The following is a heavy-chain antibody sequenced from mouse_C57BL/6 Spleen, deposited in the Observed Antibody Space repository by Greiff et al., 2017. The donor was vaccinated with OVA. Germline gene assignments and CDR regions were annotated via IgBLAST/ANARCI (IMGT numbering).Heavy chain of an antibody. D-gene: IGHD1-1*01. CDR1: GFTFSSYA. J-gene: IGHJ2*01. CDR3: ASLITTVVGY. CDR2: ISDGGSYT. V-gene: IGHV5-4*03. Sequence: EVKVEESGGGLVKPGGSLKLSCAASGFTFSSYAMSWVRQTPEKRLEWVATISDGGSYTYYPDNVKGRFTISRDNAKNNLYLQMSHLKSEDTAMYYCASLITTVVGYWGQGTTLTVSS.